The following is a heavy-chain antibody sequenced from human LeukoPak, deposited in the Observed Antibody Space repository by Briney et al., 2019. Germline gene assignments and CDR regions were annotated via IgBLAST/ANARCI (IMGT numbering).Heavy chain of an antibody. CDR1: GFTFSSYS. CDR3: ARDRDSSGYYCGY. V-gene: IGHV3-48*04. Sequence: PGGSLRLSCAASGFTFSSYSMNWVRQAPGKGLEWVSYISSSSSIIYYADSVKGRFTISRDNAKNSVYLQMNSLRAEDTAVYYCARDRDSSGYYCGYWGQGTLVTVSS. J-gene: IGHJ4*02. CDR2: ISSSSSII. D-gene: IGHD3-22*01.